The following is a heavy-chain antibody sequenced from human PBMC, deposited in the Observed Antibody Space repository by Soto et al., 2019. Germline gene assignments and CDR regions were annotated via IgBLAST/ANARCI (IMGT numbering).Heavy chain of an antibody. CDR1: GFTFSSYG. Sequence: GGSLRLSCAASGFTFSSYGMHWVRQAPGKGLEWEAVISYDGSNKYYADSVKGRFTISRDNSKNTLYLQMNSLRAEDTAVYYCAKDQSHRPYYYDSSGYDYWGQGTLVTVSS. CDR2: ISYDGSNK. J-gene: IGHJ4*02. CDR3: AKDQSHRPYYYDSSGYDY. V-gene: IGHV3-30*18. D-gene: IGHD3-22*01.